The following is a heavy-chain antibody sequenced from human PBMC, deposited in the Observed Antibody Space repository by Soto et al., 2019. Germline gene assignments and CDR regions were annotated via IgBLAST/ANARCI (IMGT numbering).Heavy chain of an antibody. J-gene: IGHJ2*01. CDR3: ARAPRRQESWYFDL. CDR2: ISYDGSNK. Sequence: QVQLVESGGGVVQPGRSLRLSCAASGFTFSSYAMHWVRQAPGKGLEWVAVISYDGSNKYYADSVKGRFTISRDNSKNTLYLQMNSLRAEDTAVYYCARAPRRQESWYFDLWGRGTLVTVSS. V-gene: IGHV3-30-3*01. CDR1: GFTFSSYA.